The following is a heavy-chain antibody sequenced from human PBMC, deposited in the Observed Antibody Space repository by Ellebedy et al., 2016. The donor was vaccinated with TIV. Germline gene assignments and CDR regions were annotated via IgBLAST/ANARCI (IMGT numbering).Heavy chain of an antibody. Sequence: SETLSLTCTVSGGSISSYYWSWIRQPPGKGLEWIGSVYYSGLTYYNPSLEGRVTISIDTSQNHFSLKLNSVTAADTAVYYCARQGDFYASGNFPYFDSWGHGTVVTVS. J-gene: IGHJ4*01. D-gene: IGHD2/OR15-2a*01. CDR3: ARQGDFYASGNFPYFDS. CDR1: GGSISSYY. CDR2: VYYSGLT. V-gene: IGHV4-59*08.